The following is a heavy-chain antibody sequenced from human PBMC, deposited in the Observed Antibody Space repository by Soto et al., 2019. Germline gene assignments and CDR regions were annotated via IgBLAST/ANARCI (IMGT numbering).Heavy chain of an antibody. D-gene: IGHD3-22*01. CDR2: IYYSGST. Sequence: QVQLQESGPGLVKPSQTLSLTCTVSGGSISSGGYYWSWIRQHPGKGLAWIGYIYYSGSTYYNPSLKSRVTTSVDTSKNQFSLKLSSVTAADTAVYYCARGVSSGYRLQDYWYFDLWGRGTLVTVSS. V-gene: IGHV4-31*03. CDR3: ARGVSSGYRLQDYWYFDL. CDR1: GGSISSGGYY. J-gene: IGHJ2*01.